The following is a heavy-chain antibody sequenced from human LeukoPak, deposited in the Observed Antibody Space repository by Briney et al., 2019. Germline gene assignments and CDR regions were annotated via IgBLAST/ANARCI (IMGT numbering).Heavy chain of an antibody. Sequence: PGGSLRLSCAASGFTFSSYWMNWVRQAPGKGLEWVASMKQDGSEKYYVDSMKGRFTISRDNAKNSLYLQMNSLRAEDTAVYYCARSPGRYYYGMDVWGQGTTVTVSS. V-gene: IGHV3-7*01. CDR2: MKQDGSEK. CDR1: GFTFSSYW. J-gene: IGHJ6*02. CDR3: ARSPGRYYYGMDV. D-gene: IGHD1-26*01.